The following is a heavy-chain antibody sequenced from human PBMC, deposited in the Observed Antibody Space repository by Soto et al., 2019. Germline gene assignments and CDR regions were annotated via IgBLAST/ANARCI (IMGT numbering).Heavy chain of an antibody. V-gene: IGHV1-24*01. J-gene: IGHJ4*02. D-gene: IGHD3-22*01. CDR1: GYTLTELS. Sequence: ASVKVSCKVSGYTLTELSMHWVRQAPGKGLEWMGGFYPEDGETIYARKFQGRVTMTEDKSTDPAYMAMSSLRSEETAVYYCATDARYYYDSSGYYYVDWGKGPLVTVP. CDR3: ATDARYYYDSSGYYYVD. CDR2: FYPEDGET.